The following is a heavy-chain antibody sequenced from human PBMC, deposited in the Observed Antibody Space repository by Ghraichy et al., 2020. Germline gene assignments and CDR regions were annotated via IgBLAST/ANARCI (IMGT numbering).Heavy chain of an antibody. D-gene: IGHD2-21*02. CDR1: GFTFSNYY. CDR2: MNPTGGST. J-gene: IGHJ4*02. CDR3: AGGPVLGPMTNHYVTH. V-gene: IGHV1-46*01. Sequence: ASVKVSYKTSGFTFSNYYFHWVRQAPGQGLEWMGIMNPTGGSTIYTQKFQGRFTITRNTSTRTVYMELSSLTSEDTALYYLAGGPVLGPMTNHYVTHWGQGTMVTVSS.